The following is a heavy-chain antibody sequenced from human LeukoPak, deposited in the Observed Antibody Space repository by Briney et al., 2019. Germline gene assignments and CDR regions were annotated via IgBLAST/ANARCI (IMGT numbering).Heavy chain of an antibody. CDR1: GYTFSDYY. Sequence: VASVKVSCKASGYTFSDYYIHWVRQAPGQGLEWMGWINPKSGDLNYAQKFQGGVTMTRDTSSKTVYVELSRLRSDGTAVYFCARAAPAGYYYFMDVWGKGTTVTVSS. J-gene: IGHJ6*03. CDR2: INPKSGDL. D-gene: IGHD2-15*01. CDR3: ARAAPAGYYYFMDV. V-gene: IGHV1-2*02.